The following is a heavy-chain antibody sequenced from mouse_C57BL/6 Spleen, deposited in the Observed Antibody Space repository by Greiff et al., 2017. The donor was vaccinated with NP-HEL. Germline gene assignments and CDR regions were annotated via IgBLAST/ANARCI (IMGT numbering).Heavy chain of an antibody. CDR3: AVTAQARSYYAMDD. J-gene: IGHJ4*01. D-gene: IGHD3-2*02. CDR1: GYTFTSYW. Sequence: QVQLQQPGAELVKPGASVKLSCKASGYTFTSYWLHWVKQRPGRGLEWIGRIDPNSGGTKYNETFKSKATLTVDKPTSTAYMQRSSLTSEDSAVYYCAVTAQARSYYAMDDWGQGTSVTVSS. V-gene: IGHV1-72*01. CDR2: IDPNSGGT.